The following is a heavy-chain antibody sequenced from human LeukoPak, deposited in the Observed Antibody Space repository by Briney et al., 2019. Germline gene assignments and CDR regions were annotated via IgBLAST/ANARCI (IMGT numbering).Heavy chain of an antibody. J-gene: IGHJ4*02. CDR3: AKGSLWFGELLSPYYFDY. CDR1: GFTFSSYA. Sequence: GGSLRLSCAASGFTFSSYAMSWVRQAPGKGLEWVSAISGSGGSTYYADSVKGRFTISRDNSKNTLYLQMNSLRAEDTAVYYCAKGSLWFGELLSPYYFDYWGQGTLVTVSS. D-gene: IGHD3-10*01. V-gene: IGHV3-23*01. CDR2: ISGSGGST.